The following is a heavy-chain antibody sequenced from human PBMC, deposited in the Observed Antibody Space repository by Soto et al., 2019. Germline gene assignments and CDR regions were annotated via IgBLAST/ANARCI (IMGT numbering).Heavy chain of an antibody. CDR3: ARGRWEFDY. CDR2: MNRNSGNT. CDR1: GYTFTSHG. V-gene: IGHV1-8*02. D-gene: IGHD1-26*01. J-gene: IGHJ4*02. Sequence: ASGKVSCKASGYTFTSHGTSWVRHAPGQGLEWMGWMNRNSGNTGYAQKFQGRVTMTRNTSISTAYMELSSLRSEDTAVYYCARGRWEFDYWGQGTLVTVSS.